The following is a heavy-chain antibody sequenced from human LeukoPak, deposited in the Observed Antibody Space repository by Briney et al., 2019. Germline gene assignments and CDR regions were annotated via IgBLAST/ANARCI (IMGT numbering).Heavy chain of an antibody. CDR1: GYTFTGYY. Sequence: ASVKVSCKASGYTFTGYYMHWVRQAPGQGLEWMGWINPNSGGTNYARKFQGRVTMTGDTSISTAYMELTRLRSDDTAVYYCARLGSSSWYTNAFDIWGQGTMVTVSS. D-gene: IGHD6-13*01. CDR3: ARLGSSSWYTNAFDI. V-gene: IGHV1-2*02. CDR2: INPNSGGT. J-gene: IGHJ3*02.